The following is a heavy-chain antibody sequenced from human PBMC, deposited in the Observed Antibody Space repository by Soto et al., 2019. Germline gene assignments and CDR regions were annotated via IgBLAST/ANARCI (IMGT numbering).Heavy chain of an antibody. J-gene: IGHJ4*02. Sequence: GGSLRLSCAASGFTFSNAWMNWVRQAPGKGLEWVGRIKSKTDGGTTDYAAPVKGRFTISRDDSKNTLYLQMNSLKTEDTAVYYCTTYYDFWSGYSGLDYWGQGTLVTVSS. CDR1: GFTFSNAW. V-gene: IGHV3-15*07. CDR3: TTYYDFWSGYSGLDY. D-gene: IGHD3-3*01. CDR2: IKSKTDGGTT.